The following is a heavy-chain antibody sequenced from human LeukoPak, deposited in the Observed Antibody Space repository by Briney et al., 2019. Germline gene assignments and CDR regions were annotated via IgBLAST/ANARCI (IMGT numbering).Heavy chain of an antibody. D-gene: IGHD1-26*01. CDR1: GYTFSDFY. V-gene: IGHV1-2*02. CDR2: INPNSGGT. CDR3: VRSGSYFPPDAFDI. Sequence: ASVKLSCKASGYTFSDFYIHWVRQAPRHGLEWMGWINPNSGGTNYAQKFQGRVTMTRDTSISTAYMELSRLRSDDTAVYYCVRSGSYFPPDAFDIWGQGTMVTVSS. J-gene: IGHJ3*02.